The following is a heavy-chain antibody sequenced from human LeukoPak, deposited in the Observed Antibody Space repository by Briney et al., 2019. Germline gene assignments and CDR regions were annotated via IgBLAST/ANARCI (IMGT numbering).Heavy chain of an antibody. CDR1: GGSISSSSYY. D-gene: IGHD1-1*01. CDR2: IYYSGST. J-gene: IGHJ4*02. V-gene: IGHV4-39*07. Sequence: PSETLSLTCTVSGGSISSSSYYWGWIRQPPGKGLEWIGSIYYSGSTYYNPSLKSRVTISVDTSKNQFSLKLSSVTAADTAVYYCAAGTNGAASPFDYWGQGTLVTVSS. CDR3: AAGTNGAASPFDY.